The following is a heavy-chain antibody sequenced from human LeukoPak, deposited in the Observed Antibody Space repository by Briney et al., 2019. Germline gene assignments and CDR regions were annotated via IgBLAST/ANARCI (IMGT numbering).Heavy chain of an antibody. CDR2: IYYSGST. V-gene: IGHV4-30-4*08. J-gene: IGHJ4*02. D-gene: IGHD5-12*01. CDR3: ARDSSGGYDLLDY. Sequence: SETLSLTCTVSGGSINSGDYYWTWIRQPPGKGLEWIGYIYYSGSTYYNPSLKSRVTISVDTSKNQFSLKLNSVTAADVAVYYCARDSSGGYDLLDYWGQGTLVTVSS. CDR1: GGSINSGDYY.